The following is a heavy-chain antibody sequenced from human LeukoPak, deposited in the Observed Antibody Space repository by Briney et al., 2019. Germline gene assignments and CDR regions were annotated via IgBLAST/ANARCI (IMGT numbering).Heavy chain of an antibody. J-gene: IGHJ6*02. D-gene: IGHD3-10*01. V-gene: IGHV1-69*04. Sequence: SVKVSCKASGGTFSSYAISWVRQAPGQGLEWMGRIIPILGIANYAQKFQGRVTITADESTSTAYMELSSLRSEDTAVYYCARPGYYYGSGSHPYYYYGMDVWGQGTTVTVSS. CDR3: ARPGYYYGSGSHPYYYYGMDV. CDR2: IIPILGIA. CDR1: GGTFSSYA.